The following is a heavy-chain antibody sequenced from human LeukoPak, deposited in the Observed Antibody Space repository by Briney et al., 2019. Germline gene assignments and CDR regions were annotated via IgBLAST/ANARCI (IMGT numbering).Heavy chain of an antibody. CDR1: GGTFSSYA. J-gene: IGHJ5*02. Sequence: ASVKVSCKASGGTFSSYAISWVRQAPGQGLEWMGGIIPIFGTANYAQKFQGRVTITTDESTSTAYMELSSLRSEDTAVYYCARELDNWFDPWGQGILVTVSS. D-gene: IGHD6-13*01. CDR2: IIPIFGTA. CDR3: ARELDNWFDP. V-gene: IGHV1-69*05.